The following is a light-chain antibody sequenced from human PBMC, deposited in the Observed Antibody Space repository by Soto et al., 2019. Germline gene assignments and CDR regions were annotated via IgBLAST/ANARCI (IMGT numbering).Light chain of an antibody. Sequence: QYVLTHPASVSGSPGHAITISCTGTRRDVGGYNYVSWYQQYPGKSPKLLIYEVTHRPSGVSNRFSGSKSGNTASLTISGLQAEDEADYYCSSYTISNTLQFVFGTGTKVTVL. CDR3: SSYTISNTLQFV. J-gene: IGLJ1*01. CDR1: RRDVGGYNY. CDR2: EVT. V-gene: IGLV2-14*01.